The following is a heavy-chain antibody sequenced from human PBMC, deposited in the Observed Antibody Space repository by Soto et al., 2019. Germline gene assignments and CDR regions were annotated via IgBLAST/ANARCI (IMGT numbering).Heavy chain of an antibody. D-gene: IGHD2-21*02. CDR1: GGTFSSYA. CDR2: IIPIFGTA. J-gene: IGHJ6*02. CDR3: ATNVVTAIYGMDV. V-gene: IGHV1-69*13. Sequence: SVKVSCKASGGTFSSYAISWVRQAPGQGLEWMGGIIPIFGTANYAQKFQGRVTITADESTSTAYMELGSLRSEDTAVYYCATNVVTAIYGMDVWGQGTTVTVSS.